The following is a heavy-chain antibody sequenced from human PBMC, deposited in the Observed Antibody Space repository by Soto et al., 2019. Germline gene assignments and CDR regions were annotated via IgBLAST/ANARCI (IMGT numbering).Heavy chain of an antibody. D-gene: IGHD6-25*01. Sequence: EVQLVESGGGLVQPGGSLRLSCTVSEFTFKNYGMNWVRQAPGKGLEWVSYISSSSSSIDYADSVKGRFTISRDNAKSSLYLQMNSLRDEDTAMYYCVRGGSDRPGYWGQGILVTVSS. V-gene: IGHV3-48*02. J-gene: IGHJ4*02. CDR3: VRGGSDRPGY. CDR2: ISSSSSSI. CDR1: EFTFKNYG.